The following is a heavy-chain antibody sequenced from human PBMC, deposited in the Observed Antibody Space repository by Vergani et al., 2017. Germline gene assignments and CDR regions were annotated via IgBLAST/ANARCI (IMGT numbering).Heavy chain of an antibody. CDR2: INHSGST. CDR1: GGSFSGYY. CDR3: ARVVTIVGVVIIRWLIRYYMDV. Sequence: QVQLQQWGAGLLKPSETLSLTCAVYGGSFSGYYWSWIRQPPGKGLEWIGEINHSGSTNYNPSLKSRVTISVDTSKNQFSLKLSSVTAADTAVYYCARVVTIVGVVIIRWLIRYYMDVWGKGTTVTVSS. J-gene: IGHJ6*03. V-gene: IGHV4-34*01. D-gene: IGHD3-3*01.